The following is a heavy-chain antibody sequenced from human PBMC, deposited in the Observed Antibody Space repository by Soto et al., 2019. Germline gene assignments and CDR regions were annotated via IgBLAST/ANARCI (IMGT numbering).Heavy chain of an antibody. D-gene: IGHD3-10*01. J-gene: IGHJ4*02. Sequence: QVQLVESGGGVVQPGRSLRLSCAASGFTFSSYGMHWVRQAPGKGLEWVAVIWYDGSNKYYAESVKGRFTISRDNSKNTLYLHMNSLRAEDTAVYYCARDAQSGRFDYWGQGTLVTVSS. CDR3: ARDAQSGRFDY. V-gene: IGHV3-33*01. CDR1: GFTFSSYG. CDR2: IWYDGSNK.